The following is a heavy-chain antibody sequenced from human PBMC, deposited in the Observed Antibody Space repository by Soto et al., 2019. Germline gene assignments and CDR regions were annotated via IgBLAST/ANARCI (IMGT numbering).Heavy chain of an antibody. CDR1: GGSFSGYY. CDR2: INHSGST. Sequence: PSETLSLTCAVYGGSFSGYYWSWIRQPPGKGLEWIGEINHSGSTNYNPSLKSRVTISVDTSKNQFSLKLSSVTAADTAVYYCARVGLRTGYTWNYGYNWFDPWGQGTLVTVSS. J-gene: IGHJ5*02. V-gene: IGHV4-34*01. CDR3: ARVGLRTGYTWNYGYNWFDP. D-gene: IGHD1-7*01.